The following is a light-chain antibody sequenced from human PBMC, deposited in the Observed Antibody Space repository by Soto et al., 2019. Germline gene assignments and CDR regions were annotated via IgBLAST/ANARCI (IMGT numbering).Light chain of an antibody. CDR1: QSVSTW. CDR3: QKYDTYPGT. J-gene: IGKJ1*01. Sequence: DIQITQSPATLSAFVGDRVTITCRASQSVSTWLAWYQQKPGKAPKLLIYKASSLESGVPSRFSGSGSGTEFTLTISDLQPDDFATYYCQKYDTYPGTFGQGTKVEIK. CDR2: KAS. V-gene: IGKV1-5*03.